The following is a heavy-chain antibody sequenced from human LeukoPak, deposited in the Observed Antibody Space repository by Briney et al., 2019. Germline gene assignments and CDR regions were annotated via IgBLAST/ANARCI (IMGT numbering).Heavy chain of an antibody. D-gene: IGHD6-13*01. CDR3: AQQSTDAFDI. Sequence: GGSLRLSCAASGFTFSSYEMNWVRQAPGKGLEWVSYISSSGSTIYYADSVKGRSTISRDNAKNSLYLQMNSLRAEDTAVYYCAQQSTDAFDIWGQGTMVTVSS. CDR2: ISSSGSTI. CDR1: GFTFSSYE. V-gene: IGHV3-48*03. J-gene: IGHJ3*02.